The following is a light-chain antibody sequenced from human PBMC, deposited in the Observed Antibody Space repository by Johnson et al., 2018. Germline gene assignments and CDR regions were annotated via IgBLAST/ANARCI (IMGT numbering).Light chain of an antibody. Sequence: QSVLTQPPSVSAAPGQKVTISCSGSSSNIGNNYVSWYQQLPGTAPKLLIYENNKRPSGIPDRFSGSKSGTSATLGITGLQTGDEADDYCGTWYSSLSAGNVFGTGTNVTVL. V-gene: IGLV1-51*02. CDR1: SSNIGNNY. J-gene: IGLJ1*01. CDR3: GTWYSSLSAGNV. CDR2: ENN.